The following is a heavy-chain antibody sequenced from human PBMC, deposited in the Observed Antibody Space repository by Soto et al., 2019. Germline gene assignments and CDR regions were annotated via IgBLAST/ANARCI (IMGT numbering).Heavy chain of an antibody. D-gene: IGHD2-15*01. CDR1: GGTFSSYT. CDR2: IIPILGIA. Sequence: SVKVSCKASGGTFSSYTISWVRQAPGQGLEWMGRIIPILGIANYAQKFQGRVTITADKSTSTAYMELSSLRSEDTAVYYCARALFGVVAATLDAFDIWGQGTMVTVSS. J-gene: IGHJ3*02. CDR3: ARALFGVVAATLDAFDI. V-gene: IGHV1-69*02.